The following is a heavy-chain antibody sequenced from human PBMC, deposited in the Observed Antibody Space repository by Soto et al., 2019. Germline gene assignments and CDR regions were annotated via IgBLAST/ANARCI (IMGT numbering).Heavy chain of an antibody. CDR1: GTSISSGGYS. J-gene: IGHJ4*02. CDR2: LHDDGTT. V-gene: IGHV4-30-2*01. D-gene: IGHD2-2*01. Sequence: QLQLQESGSGLVKPSQTLSLTCAVSGTSISSGGYSWSWIRQPPGRGLEWIGYLHDDGTTFYNPSLLSRVNMSVDRSKNQFSLKLISVTAADTAVYYCAASRYCSSTTCYFFDFWGLGTLVSVSS. CDR3: AASRYCSSTTCYFFDF.